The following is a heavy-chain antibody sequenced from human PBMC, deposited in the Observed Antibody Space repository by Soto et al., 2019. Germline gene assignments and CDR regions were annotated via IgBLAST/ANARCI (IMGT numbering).Heavy chain of an antibody. D-gene: IGHD2-2*01. CDR2: IRSRSIDM. CDR1: GFTFSNYN. Sequence: EVQLVEPGGGLVKPGESLRLSCAASGFTFSNYNINWVRQAPGKGLEWVSSIRSRSIDMYYADSVKGRFTISRDDAKNSLSLQMNGLRAEDTAVYFCVRESYPAKAFDIWGQGTMVTVSS. CDR3: VRESYPAKAFDI. V-gene: IGHV3-21*01. J-gene: IGHJ3*02.